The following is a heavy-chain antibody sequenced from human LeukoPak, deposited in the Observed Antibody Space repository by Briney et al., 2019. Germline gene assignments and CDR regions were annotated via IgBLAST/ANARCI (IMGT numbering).Heavy chain of an antibody. Sequence: GGSLRLSCTASEFTLGVFAISWVRQAPEKGREWLGFIRSKDNERITDYAASGKGRFSISRDDSKSVAYLEMNDLKIEDTAVDYCTRDRWGGGYTSRGMDVWGKGTTVTISS. D-gene: IGHD5-12*01. J-gene: IGHJ6*04. CDR3: TRDRWGGGYTSRGMDV. CDR2: IRSKDNERIT. CDR1: EFTLGVFA. V-gene: IGHV3-49*04.